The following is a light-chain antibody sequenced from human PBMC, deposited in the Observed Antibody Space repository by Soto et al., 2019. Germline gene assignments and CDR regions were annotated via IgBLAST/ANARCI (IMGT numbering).Light chain of an antibody. CDR1: SSDVGTYNL. J-gene: IGLJ1*01. V-gene: IGLV2-23*02. CDR3: CSYAGSSTYYV. CDR2: EVS. Sequence: QSVLTQAAYVAGSPGQSIPISCTGTSSDVGTYNLVSWYQQHPGKAPKLMIYEVSERPSGVSNRFSGSKSGNTASLTISGLQAEDEADYYCCSYAGSSTYYVFGIGTKVTVL.